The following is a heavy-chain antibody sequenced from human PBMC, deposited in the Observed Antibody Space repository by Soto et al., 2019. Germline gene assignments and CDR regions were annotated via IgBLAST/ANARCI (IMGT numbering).Heavy chain of an antibody. CDR3: ARAPLVDPAMALYYFDY. Sequence: QVQLQESGPGLVKPSETLSLTCTVSGGSVSSGSYYWSWIRQPPGKGLEWIGDIYYSGRTNYNPSLASRVSVSVDTSQNQFSRKLGSVTAADTAVYYWARAPLVDPAMALYYFDYWGQGTLVTVSS. CDR2: IYYSGRT. J-gene: IGHJ4*02. D-gene: IGHD5-18*01. V-gene: IGHV4-61*01. CDR1: GGSVSSGSYY.